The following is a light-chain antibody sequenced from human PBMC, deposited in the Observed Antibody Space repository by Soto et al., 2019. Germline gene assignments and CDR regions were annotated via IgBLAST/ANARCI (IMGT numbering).Light chain of an antibody. V-gene: IGKV3-20*01. Sequence: EIVLTQSPGTLSLSPGERATLSCRASQSVSSNYLAWYQQKPRQAPRPLIYGASSRATGIPDRFSGSGAGTDFTLTISRLESEDFAVYYCQQYGSSPWTIGQGTKVEIK. J-gene: IGKJ1*01. CDR1: QSVSSNY. CDR2: GAS. CDR3: QQYGSSPWT.